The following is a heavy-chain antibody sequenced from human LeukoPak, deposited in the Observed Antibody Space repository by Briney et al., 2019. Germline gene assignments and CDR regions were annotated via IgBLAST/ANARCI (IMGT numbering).Heavy chain of an antibody. D-gene: IGHD3-22*01. CDR2: ISGSGGSE. V-gene: IGHV3-23*01. CDR1: GFTFSSYV. Sequence: GGSLRLSCAASGFTFSSYVMSWVRQAPGKGLEWVSTISGSGGSEYYADSVKGRFTISRDKSKNTLSLEMNSLRAEDTAVYYCARAGYYYDSSGYTSFDYWGQGILVTVSS. J-gene: IGHJ4*02. CDR3: ARAGYYYDSSGYTSFDY.